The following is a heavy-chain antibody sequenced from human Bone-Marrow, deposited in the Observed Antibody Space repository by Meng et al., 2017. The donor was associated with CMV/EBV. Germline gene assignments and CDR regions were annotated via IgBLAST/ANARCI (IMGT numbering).Heavy chain of an antibody. D-gene: IGHD2-2*01. CDR1: GYTFTGHY. CDR3: ARDQFYCSSTSCYGEDYYYGMDG. Sequence: ASVKVPCKASGYTFTGHYMHWVRQAPGQGLEWMGWINPNSGGTNYAQKFQGRVTMTRDTSISTAYMELSRPRSDDTAVYYWARDQFYCSSTSCYGEDYYYGMDGWGQGTTVTVSS. J-gene: IGHJ6*02. V-gene: IGHV1-2*02. CDR2: INPNSGGT.